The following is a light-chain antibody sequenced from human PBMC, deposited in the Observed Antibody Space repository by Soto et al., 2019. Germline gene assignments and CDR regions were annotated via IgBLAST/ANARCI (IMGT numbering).Light chain of an antibody. J-gene: IGLJ1*01. V-gene: IGLV2-14*01. CDR2: EVS. CDR3: GSYTGSIYV. CDR1: SSDVGGYKF. Sequence: HSVLTXPASVSGSPGQSITISCTGTSSDVGGYKFVSWYQQHPGKAPKLMIYEVSNRPSGVSSRFSGSKSGNTASLTISGLQAEDEADYYCGSYTGSIYVFGTGTKVTVL.